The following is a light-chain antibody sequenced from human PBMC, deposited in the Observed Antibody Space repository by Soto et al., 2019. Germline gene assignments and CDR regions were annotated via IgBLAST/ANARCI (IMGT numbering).Light chain of an antibody. Sequence: QSALTQPASVSGSPGQSITLSCTGSSGDVGGYHYVSWYQQHPGKTPQLMIYDVSNRPSGVSTRFSGSRSGNTASLTISGLQAEDEADYYCSSYTDNTTLVFGGGTKLTVL. CDR2: DVS. J-gene: IGLJ2*01. V-gene: IGLV2-14*03. CDR1: SGDVGGYHY. CDR3: SSYTDNTTLV.